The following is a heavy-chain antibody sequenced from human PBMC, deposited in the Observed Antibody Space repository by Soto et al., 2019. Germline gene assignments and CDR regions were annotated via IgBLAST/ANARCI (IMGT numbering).Heavy chain of an antibody. D-gene: IGHD5-18*01. CDR3: ARINKGYGTDS. V-gene: IGHV4-39*01. CDR1: GGSISSSSYY. CDR2: IDYTGNT. Sequence: SETLSLTCTVPGGSISSSSYYWGCIRQPPGKGLEWIASIDYTGNTFYNPSLTSRVTICVDTSKNQFSLKVTSVTAADTAVYYCARINKGYGTDSWGQGTLVTVSS. J-gene: IGHJ4*02.